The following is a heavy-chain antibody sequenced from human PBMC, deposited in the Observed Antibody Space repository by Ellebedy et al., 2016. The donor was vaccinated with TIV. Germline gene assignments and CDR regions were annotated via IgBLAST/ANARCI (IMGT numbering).Heavy chain of an antibody. CDR2: INNNGRTI. D-gene: IGHD5-18*01. V-gene: IGHV3-74*01. CDR1: GFTFSTYW. J-gene: IGHJ4*02. CDR3: AKDRTPGDGYWVFNF. Sequence: PGGSLRLSCAASGFTFSTYWMHWVRQTPGQGLVWVARINNNGRTINYADSVKGRFTISRDNSKSTLDLQMSSLRAEDTAVYYCAKDRTPGDGYWVFNFWGQGTLVTVST.